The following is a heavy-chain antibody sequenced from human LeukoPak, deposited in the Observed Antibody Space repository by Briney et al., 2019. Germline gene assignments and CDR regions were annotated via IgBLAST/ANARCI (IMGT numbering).Heavy chain of an antibody. J-gene: IGHJ4*02. D-gene: IGHD6-19*01. CDR3: AKTGWYGHFDY. CDR1: GFTFSRYA. CDR2: ISGSGGSK. V-gene: IGHV3-23*01. Sequence: PGGSLRLYCAASGFTFSRYAMSLVRQAPGKGPEWVSAISGSGGSKYYPDSPKSRFPISRDNPKNPLYLQMTSPSAEDTAVYYCAKTGWYGHFDYWGQGTLVTVSS.